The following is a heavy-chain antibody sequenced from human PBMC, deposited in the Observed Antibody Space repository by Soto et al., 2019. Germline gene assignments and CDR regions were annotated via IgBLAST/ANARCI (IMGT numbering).Heavy chain of an antibody. CDR2: IYYSGST. CDR3: ARVGPTVTTQDYYYYMDV. V-gene: IGHV4-59*01. D-gene: IGHD4-17*01. CDR1: GGSISSYY. Sequence: SETLSLTCTVSGGSISSYYWSWIRQPPGKGLEWIGYIYYSGSTNYNPSLKSRVTISVDTSKNQFSLKLSSVTAADTAVFYCARVGPTVTTQDYYYYMDVWGKGTTVTVSS. J-gene: IGHJ6*03.